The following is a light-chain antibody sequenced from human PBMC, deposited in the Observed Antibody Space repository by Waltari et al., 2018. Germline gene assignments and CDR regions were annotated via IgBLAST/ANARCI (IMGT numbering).Light chain of an antibody. J-gene: IGLJ3*02. CDR2: DVS. CDR3: SSYTSSSTLV. V-gene: IGLV2-14*03. CDR1: SSDVCGSNY. Sequence: QSALTQPASVSGSPGPSLTLPCTGTSSDVCGSNYVSWYQQHPGKAPKLMIYDVSNRPSGVSNRFSGSKSGNTASLTISGLQAEDEADYYCSSYTSSSTLVFGGGTKLTVL.